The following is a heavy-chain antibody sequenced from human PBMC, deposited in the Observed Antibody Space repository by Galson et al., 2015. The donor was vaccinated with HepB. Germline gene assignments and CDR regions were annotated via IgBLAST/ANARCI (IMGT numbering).Heavy chain of an antibody. J-gene: IGHJ6*02. CDR2: ISYDGNNI. V-gene: IGHV3-30*04. CDR1: GFTFSRYA. Sequence: SLRLSCAASGFTFSRYAMHWVRQAPGKGLEWVAAISYDGNNIYYADSVKGRFTVSRDNSKSTLFLQMDNLRAEDTAVHYCARDWGTETVYYYYGVDVWGQGTTVTVSS. D-gene: IGHD3-10*01. CDR3: ARDWGTETVYYYYGVDV.